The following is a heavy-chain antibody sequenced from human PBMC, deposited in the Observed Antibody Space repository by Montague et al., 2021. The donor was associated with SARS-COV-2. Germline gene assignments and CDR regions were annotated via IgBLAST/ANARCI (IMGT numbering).Heavy chain of an antibody. V-gene: IGHV4-59*13. J-gene: IGHJ6*02. CDR3: TRDRGIAAADNYYYGMDV. D-gene: IGHD6-13*01. CDR1: GDSIRSYH. CDR2: ISDSGRT. Sequence: SETLSLTCTVSGDSIRSYHWTWIRQPPGKGLEWIGRISDSGRTIXNPSLESRVTISVDTSKNRFFLNLRSMVAADTAIYYCTRDRGIAAADNYYYGMDVWGPGTTVTVSS.